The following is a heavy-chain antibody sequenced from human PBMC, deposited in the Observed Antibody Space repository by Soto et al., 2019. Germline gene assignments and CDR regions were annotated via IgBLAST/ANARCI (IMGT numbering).Heavy chain of an antibody. J-gene: IGHJ4*02. CDR1: GLTFSGHQ. CDR3: TRDGFPGFGADY. V-gene: IGHV3-74*01. D-gene: IGHD3-10*01. Sequence: WGSLRLSCAASGLTFSGHQRHWFRQAPGKGLEWVSCINSDGNRVGYADSVKGRFTISRDNAKNTLYVQMNSLRAEDTAVYYCTRDGFPGFGADYWGQGTLVTVSS. CDR2: INSDGNRV.